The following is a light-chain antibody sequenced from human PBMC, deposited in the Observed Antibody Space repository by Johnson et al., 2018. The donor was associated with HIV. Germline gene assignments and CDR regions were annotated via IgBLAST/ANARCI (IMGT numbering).Light chain of an antibody. J-gene: IGLJ1*01. CDR3: GTWDSSLSAPV. CDR1: SSNIGNNF. CDR2: ENN. Sequence: QSVLTQPPSVPAAPGQKVTISCSGSSSNIGNNFVSWYQQLPGAAPKLLIYENNKRPSGIPDRFSGSKSGTSATLGITGLQTGDEADYYCGTWDSSLSAPVIGTGTKVTVL. V-gene: IGLV1-51*02.